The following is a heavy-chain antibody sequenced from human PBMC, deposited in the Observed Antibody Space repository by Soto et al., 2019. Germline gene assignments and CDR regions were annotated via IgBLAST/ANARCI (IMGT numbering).Heavy chain of an antibody. D-gene: IGHD2-21*02. CDR2: IPQDGSDG. CDR1: GFTLSMYS. Sequence: PGGSLRLSCEVSGFTLSMYSMTWVRQAPGKGLEWVAKIPQDGSDGHYLDSVKGRVTISRDNAKNSVYLQMNSLRADDTAVYYCARDHLILPAHDFFYGSDVWGQGATVTVSS. J-gene: IGHJ6*02. V-gene: IGHV3-7*03. CDR3: ARDHLILPAHDFFYGSDV.